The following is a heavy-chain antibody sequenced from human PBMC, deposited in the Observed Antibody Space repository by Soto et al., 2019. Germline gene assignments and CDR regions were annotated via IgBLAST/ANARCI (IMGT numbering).Heavy chain of an antibody. J-gene: IGHJ4*02. CDR2: INTLSSAI. CDR3: ARRLQWQLRPLDS. D-gene: IGHD6-19*01. Sequence: GGTLRLSCAASGCTFSDYYRTWIRQAPGKGLEWVSYINTLSSAIYYADSVKGRFTISRDNAKNSLYLQMNSLRAEDKAVYYCARRLQWQLRPLDSWGRGTLVTVSS. V-gene: IGHV3-11*01. CDR1: GCTFSDYY.